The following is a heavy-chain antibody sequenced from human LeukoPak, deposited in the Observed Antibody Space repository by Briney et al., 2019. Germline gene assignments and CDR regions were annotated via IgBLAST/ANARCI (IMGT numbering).Heavy chain of an antibody. V-gene: IGHV3-9*01. CDR3: AKDMTTMVRGHRSAFDI. D-gene: IGHD3-10*01. Sequence: AGGSLRLSCAASGFTFDDYAMHWVRQAPGKGLEWVSGISWNSGSIGYADSVKGRFTISRDNAKNSLYLQMNSLRAEDTALYYCAKDMTTMVRGHRSAFDIWGQGTMVTVSS. J-gene: IGHJ3*02. CDR2: ISWNSGSI. CDR1: GFTFDDYA.